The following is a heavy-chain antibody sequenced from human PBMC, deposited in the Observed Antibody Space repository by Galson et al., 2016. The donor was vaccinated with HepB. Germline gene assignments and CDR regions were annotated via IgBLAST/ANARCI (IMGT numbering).Heavy chain of an antibody. D-gene: IGHD1-1*01. CDR2: ISGSGGST. J-gene: IGHJ5*02. V-gene: IGHV3-23*01. CDR1: GFTFSTYA. CDR3: AKWGYNWNLDWLDP. Sequence: SLRLSCAASGFTFSTYAMTWVRQAPGKGLEWVSAISGSGGSTYYAGSVKGRFTISRDTSKNTLYLQMNSLRAEDTAAYYCAKWGYNWNLDWLDPWGQGTLVTVSS.